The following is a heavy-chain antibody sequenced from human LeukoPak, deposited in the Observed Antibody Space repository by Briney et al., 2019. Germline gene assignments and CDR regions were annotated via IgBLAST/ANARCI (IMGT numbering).Heavy chain of an antibody. CDR2: IYYSGST. Sequence: PSETLSLTCTVSGGSISSYYWSWIRQPPGKGLEWIGYIYYSGSTNYNPSLTSRVTISVDTSKNQFSLKLSSVTAADTAVYYCARGTPMGQQLAPLNYWGQGTLVTVSS. CDR3: ARGTPMGQQLAPLNY. J-gene: IGHJ4*02. D-gene: IGHD6-13*01. V-gene: IGHV4-59*01. CDR1: GGSISSYY.